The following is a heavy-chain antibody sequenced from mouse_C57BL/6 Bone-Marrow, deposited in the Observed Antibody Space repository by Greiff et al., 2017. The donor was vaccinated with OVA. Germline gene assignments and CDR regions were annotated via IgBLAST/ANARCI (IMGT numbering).Heavy chain of an antibody. V-gene: IGHV1-75*01. CDR1: GYTFNDYY. CDR3: ARGGVYYGYDAWFAY. Sequence: QVQLQQSGPELVKPGSSVKISCKASGYTFNDYYLNWVKQRPGQGLEWIGWIFPGSGSPYYNEKFQVNATLTLYPSSSTAYMLLSSLTSEDSAVYFCARGGVYYGYDAWFAYWGQGTLVTVAA. J-gene: IGHJ3*01. D-gene: IGHD2-2*01. CDR2: IFPGSGSP.